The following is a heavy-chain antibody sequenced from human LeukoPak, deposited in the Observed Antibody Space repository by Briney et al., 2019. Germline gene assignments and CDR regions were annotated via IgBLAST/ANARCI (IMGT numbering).Heavy chain of an antibody. CDR3: ARGGSSGVVTFYFFDY. V-gene: IGHV4-59*12. CDR2: IYYSGST. CDR1: GDSMYSYY. Sequence: PSETLSLTCTVSGDSMYSYYWSWIRQPPGKGLEWIGYIYYSGSTNYKPSLKSRVTISIDTSKNQFYLKMSSLTAADTAGYYCARGGSSGVVTFYFFDYWGQGTLVAVSS. D-gene: IGHD6-19*01. J-gene: IGHJ4*02.